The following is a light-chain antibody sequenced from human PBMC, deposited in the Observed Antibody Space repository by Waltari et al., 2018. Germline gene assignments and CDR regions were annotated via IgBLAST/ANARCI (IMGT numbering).Light chain of an antibody. V-gene: IGLV1-44*01. J-gene: IGLJ1*01. CDR2: NND. CDR3: AAWEDTLNGYV. Sequence: QSVLTQAPSASGTPGQRVTISCSGSSSNIGSNDVNWYQQLPGTAPKLRIYNNDQRPSVVPYRCSGSKSGTSGSLAISWLQSEDEADYYCAAWEDTLNGYVFGTGTKATVL. CDR1: SSNIGSND.